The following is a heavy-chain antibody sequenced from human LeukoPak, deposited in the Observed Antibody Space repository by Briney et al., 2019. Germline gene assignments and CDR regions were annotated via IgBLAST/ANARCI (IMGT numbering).Heavy chain of an antibody. V-gene: IGHV1-46*01. CDR1: GYTFTSYY. J-gene: IGHJ3*02. CDR3: ARVRLMVYAIGAFDI. CDR2: INPSGGST. D-gene: IGHD2-8*01. Sequence: AASVKVSCKASGYTFTSYYMHWVRQAPGQGLEWMGIINPSGGSTSYAQKFQGRVTMTRDTPTSTVYMELSSLRSEDTAVYYCARVRLMVYAIGAFDIWGQGTMVTVSS.